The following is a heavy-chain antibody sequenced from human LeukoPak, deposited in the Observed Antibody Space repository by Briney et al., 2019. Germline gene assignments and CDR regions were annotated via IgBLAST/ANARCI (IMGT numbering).Heavy chain of an antibody. CDR1: GFTFSGYY. V-gene: IGHV1-46*01. CDR3: TRDRTYYPGSGSFSYYYYGMDV. J-gene: IGHJ6*02. Sequence: GASVKVSCKASGFTFSGYYMHWVRQAPGQGPEWMGIINPSAGSTSHAQKFQGRVTMTRDTSTSTVYMELSSLRSEDTAVYYCTRDRTYYPGSGSFSYYYYGMDVWGQGTTVTVSS. CDR2: INPSAGST. D-gene: IGHD3-10*01.